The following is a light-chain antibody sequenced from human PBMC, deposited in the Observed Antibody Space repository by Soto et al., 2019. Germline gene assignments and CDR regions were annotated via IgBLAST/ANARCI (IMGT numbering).Light chain of an antibody. CDR2: GAS. CDR3: QQYRGSPRT. J-gene: IGKJ1*01. Sequence: EIVLTQSPGTLSLSPGEIAALSFRASQSFSSTYLAWYQQKPGQAPRLLIYGASNRATGIPDRFSGSASGTEFTLTVSRLEPEDFAVYYCQQYRGSPRTFGQGTKVDIK. V-gene: IGKV3-20*01. CDR1: QSFSSTY.